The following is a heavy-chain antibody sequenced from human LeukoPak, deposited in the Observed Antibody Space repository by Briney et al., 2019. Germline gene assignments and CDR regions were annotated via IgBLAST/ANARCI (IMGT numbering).Heavy chain of an antibody. CDR2: INHSGST. CDR1: GGSFSGYY. J-gene: IGHJ4*02. D-gene: IGHD5-12*01. V-gene: IGHV4-34*01. Sequence: SETLSLTCAVYGGSFSGYYWSWISQPPGKGLEWIGEINHSGSTNYNPSLKSRVTISVDTSKNQFSLKLSSVTAADTAVHYCTRGSWEETTITLRVPSYRYFDYWGQGTLVTVSS. CDR3: TRGSWEETTITLRVPSYRYFDY.